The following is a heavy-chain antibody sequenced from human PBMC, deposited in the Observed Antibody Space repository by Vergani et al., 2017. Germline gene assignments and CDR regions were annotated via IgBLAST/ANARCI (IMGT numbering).Heavy chain of an antibody. CDR1: GGSISSSSYY. CDR2: IYYSGST. J-gene: IGHJ4*02. D-gene: IGHD6-13*01. V-gene: IGHV4-39*01. CDR3: ARHHPIATSERLCY. Sequence: QLQLQESGPGLVKPSETLSLTCTVSGGSISSSSYYWGWIRQPPGKGLEWIGSIYYSGSTYYNPSLKSRVTISVDTSKNQFSLKLSSVTAADTAVYYCARHHPIATSERLCYWGQGTRVTVSS.